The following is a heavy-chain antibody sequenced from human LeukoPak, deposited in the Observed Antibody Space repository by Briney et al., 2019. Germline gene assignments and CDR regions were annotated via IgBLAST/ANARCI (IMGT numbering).Heavy chain of an antibody. CDR1: EYSFTSYW. D-gene: IGHD3-10*01. Sequence: GESLKISCKGSEYSFTSYWIGWVRQMPGKGLEWMGIIYPGDSDTRYSPSFQGQVTISADKSISAAYLQWSSLKASDTAMYYCARHSYYYGSGIDYWGQGTLVTVSS. V-gene: IGHV5-51*01. J-gene: IGHJ4*02. CDR2: IYPGDSDT. CDR3: ARHSYYYGSGIDY.